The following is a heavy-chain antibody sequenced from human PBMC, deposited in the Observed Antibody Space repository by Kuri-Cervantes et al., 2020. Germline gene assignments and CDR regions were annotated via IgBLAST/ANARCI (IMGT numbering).Heavy chain of an antibody. D-gene: IGHD1-1*01. CDR2: INHSGST. CDR3: ARGRYNDYWRAFDF. Sequence: ESLKISCAASGFTFSSYSMNWVRQSPGKGLEWIGEINHSGSTNYKLSLESRVTMSTDTSRNQFSLKLRSVTAADTALYYCARGRYNDYWRAFDFWGQGTMVTVSS. J-gene: IGHJ3*01. V-gene: IGHV4-34*01. CDR1: GFTFSSYS.